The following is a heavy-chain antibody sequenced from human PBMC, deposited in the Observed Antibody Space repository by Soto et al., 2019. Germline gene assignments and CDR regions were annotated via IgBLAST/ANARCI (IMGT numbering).Heavy chain of an antibody. Sequence: QVQLVESGGGVVQPGRSLRLSCAASGFTFSSYGMHWVRQAPGKGLEWVAVISYDGSNKYYADSVRGRFTISRDNSKNTLYLQMNSMRAADKAVYYCAKDNCISTSCYRLYNWFDPWGQGTLVTVSS. D-gene: IGHD2-2*01. CDR1: GFTFSSYG. CDR3: AKDNCISTSCYRLYNWFDP. CDR2: ISYDGSNK. V-gene: IGHV3-30*18. J-gene: IGHJ5*02.